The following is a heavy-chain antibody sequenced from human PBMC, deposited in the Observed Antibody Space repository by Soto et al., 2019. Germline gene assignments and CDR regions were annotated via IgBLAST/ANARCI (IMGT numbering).Heavy chain of an antibody. CDR3: ARGGRVRGVIILDY. V-gene: IGHV4-34*01. CDR1: GGSFSGYY. Sequence: QVQLQQWGAGLLKPSETLSLTCAVYGGSFSGYYWSWIRQPPGKGLEWIGEINHSGSTNYNPSLKSRVTISVDTSKNQFSLKLSSVTAADTAVYYCARGGRVRGVIILDYWGQGTLVTVSS. D-gene: IGHD3-10*01. CDR2: INHSGST. J-gene: IGHJ4*02.